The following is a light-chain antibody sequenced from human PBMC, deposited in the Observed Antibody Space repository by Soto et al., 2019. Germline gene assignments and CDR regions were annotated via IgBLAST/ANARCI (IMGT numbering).Light chain of an antibody. CDR1: QSVSSSY. V-gene: IGKV3-20*01. Sequence: EIALTQSPGTLSLSPGERATLSCRASQSVSSSYLAWYQQKPGQAPRLLIYGASSRATGIPHRFSGSGSGTHFTLTISRLEPEDCAVYYCQEYDSSPLTFGGGKKVEIK. J-gene: IGKJ4*01. CDR2: GAS. CDR3: QEYDSSPLT.